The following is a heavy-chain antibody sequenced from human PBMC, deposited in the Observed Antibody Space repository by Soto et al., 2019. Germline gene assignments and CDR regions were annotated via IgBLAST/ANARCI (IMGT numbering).Heavy chain of an antibody. CDR1: GGTFSSYA. CDR3: ARGKYYYGSGSYPPYYYGMDV. D-gene: IGHD3-10*01. Sequence: QVQLVQSGAEVQKPGSSVKVSCKASGGTFSSYAISWVRQAPGQGLEWMGGIIPIFGTANYAQKFQGRVTITADESTSTAYMELSSLRSEDTAVYYCARGKYYYGSGSYPPYYYGMDVWGQGTTVTVSS. V-gene: IGHV1-69*01. CDR2: IIPIFGTA. J-gene: IGHJ6*02.